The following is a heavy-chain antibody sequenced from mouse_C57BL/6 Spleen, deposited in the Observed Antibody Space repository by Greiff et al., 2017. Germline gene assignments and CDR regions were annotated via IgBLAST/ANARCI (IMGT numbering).Heavy chain of an antibody. CDR1: GYTFTSYW. CDR2: IHPNSGST. V-gene: IGHV1-64*01. Sequence: QVQLQQPGAELVKPGASVKLSCKASGYTFTSYWMHWVKQRPGQGLEWIGMIHPNSGSTNYNEKFKSKATLTVDKSSSTAYMQLSSLTSEDSAVYYCAREGVLGRRYAMDYWGQGTTLTVSS. J-gene: IGHJ4*01. D-gene: IGHD2-14*01. CDR3: AREGVLGRRYAMDY.